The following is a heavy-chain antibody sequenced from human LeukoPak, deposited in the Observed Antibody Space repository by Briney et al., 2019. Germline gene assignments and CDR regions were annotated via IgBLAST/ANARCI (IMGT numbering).Heavy chain of an antibody. V-gene: IGHV3-48*01. CDR3: ARDGDWAFDY. CDR2: ISLTTTTV. Sequence: GGSLRLSCAASGFTFSSSYSMNWVRQAPGQGLEWVAHISLTTTTVSYADSVKGRFTMSRDNAKNSLFLQMNSLRAEDTAVYYCARDGDWAFDYWGQGTLVTVSS. CDR1: GFTFSSSYS. D-gene: IGHD2-21*02. J-gene: IGHJ4*02.